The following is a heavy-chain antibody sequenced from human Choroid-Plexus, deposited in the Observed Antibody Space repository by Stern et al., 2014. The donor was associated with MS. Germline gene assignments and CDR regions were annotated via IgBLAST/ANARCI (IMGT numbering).Heavy chain of an antibody. Sequence: VQLVESGGGVVQPGTPLRLSCVASGFTFGSCAMHWFRQAPGKGLAWVAGVSYDGSNKYYADSVKGRFTISRDNSQNTLYMQMSSLRPEDTAVYYCAKDRQYLTYFFDHWGQGSLVTVSS. D-gene: IGHD2/OR15-2a*01. CDR2: VSYDGSNK. J-gene: IGHJ5*02. CDR3: AKDRQYLTYFFDH. CDR1: GFTFGSCA. V-gene: IGHV3-30*18.